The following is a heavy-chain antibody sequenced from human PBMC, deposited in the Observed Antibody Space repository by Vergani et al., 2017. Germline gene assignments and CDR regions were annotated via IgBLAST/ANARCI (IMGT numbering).Heavy chain of an antibody. CDR1: GFTFSNFG. J-gene: IGHJ4*02. CDR2: IGKDGINT. D-gene: IGHD2-21*02. CDR3: ANYVSDSTDGRPDS. Sequence: QVQLVESAGGVVQPGGSLRLSCAASGFTFSNFGMHWIRQAPGKGLEWLAFIGKDGINTIYIDAVKGRFTVSRDNSKYILYLQMDSLSSEDTALYYCANYVSDSTDGRPDSWGPGTLVIVSS. V-gene: IGHV3-30*02.